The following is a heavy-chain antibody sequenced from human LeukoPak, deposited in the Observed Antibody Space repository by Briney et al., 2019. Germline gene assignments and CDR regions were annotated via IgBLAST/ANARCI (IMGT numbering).Heavy chain of an antibody. CDR1: GGSISSSSYY. CDR2: IYCSGST. V-gene: IGHV4-39*01. J-gene: IGHJ4*02. D-gene: IGHD4-17*01. Sequence: PSETLSLTCTVSGGSISSSSYYWGWIRQPPGKGLEWIGSIYCSGSTYYNPSLKSRVTISVDTSKNQFSLKLSSVTAADTAVYYCARLCGDYVGGYFDYWGQGTLVTVSS. CDR3: ARLCGDYVGGYFDY.